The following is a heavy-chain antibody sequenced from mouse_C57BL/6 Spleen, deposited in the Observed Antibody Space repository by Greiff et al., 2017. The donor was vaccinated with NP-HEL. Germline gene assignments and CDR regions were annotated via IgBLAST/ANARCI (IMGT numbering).Heavy chain of an antibody. V-gene: IGHV1-52*01. Sequence: QVQLQQPGAELVRPGSSVKLSCKASGYTFTSYWMHWVKQRPIQGLEWIGNIDPSDSETHYNQKFKDKATLTVDKSSSTAYMQLSSLTSEDSAVYYCARSGYGNPGFAYWGQGTLVTVSA. J-gene: IGHJ3*01. CDR1: GYTFTSYW. CDR2: IDPSDSET. CDR3: ARSGYGNPGFAY. D-gene: IGHD2-1*01.